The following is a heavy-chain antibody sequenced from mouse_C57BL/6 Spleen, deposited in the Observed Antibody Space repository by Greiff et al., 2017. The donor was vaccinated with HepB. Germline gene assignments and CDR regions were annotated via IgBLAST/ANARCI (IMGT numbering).Heavy chain of an antibody. CDR3: ARKDEDGSFAY. Sequence: VQLQQSGAELVMPGASVKLSCKASGYTFTSYWMHWVKQRPGQGLEWIGEIDPSDSYTNYNQKFKGKSTLTVDKSSSTAYMQLSSLTSEDSAVYYCARKDEDGSFAYWGQGTLVTVSA. CDR2: IDPSDSYT. D-gene: IGHD2-3*01. CDR1: GYTFTSYW. J-gene: IGHJ3*01. V-gene: IGHV1-69*01.